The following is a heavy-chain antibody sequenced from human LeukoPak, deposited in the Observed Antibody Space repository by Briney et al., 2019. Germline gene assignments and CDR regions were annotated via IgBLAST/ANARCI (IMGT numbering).Heavy chain of an antibody. V-gene: IGHV3-53*01. CDR2: TYPAGNT. CDR3: VRDSWMWELDGLDL. J-gene: IGHJ3*01. Sequence: GGSLRLSCAVSGFNVETNYMSWVRQSPGKGLECISVTYPAGNTNYADSVKGRFTISRDNAKNTLYLQMNRLRADDTAVYYCVRDSWMWELDGLDLWGQGTVVTVSS. D-gene: IGHD1-26*01. CDR1: GFNVETNY.